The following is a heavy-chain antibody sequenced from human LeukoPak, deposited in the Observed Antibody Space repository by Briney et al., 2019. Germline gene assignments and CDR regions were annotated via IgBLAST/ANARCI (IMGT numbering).Heavy chain of an antibody. CDR1: GFTFSIYG. D-gene: IGHD6-13*01. CDR2: IWFDGSNK. V-gene: IGHV3-33*01. Sequence: GGSLRLSCGASGFTFSIYGMHWVRQAPGKGPKWVAVIWFDGSNKYYADSVKGRFTISRDNSKNTLYLQINSLRAEDTAVYYCARAGETLLIAAAGFDYWGQGTLVTVSS. CDR3: ARAGETLLIAAAGFDY. J-gene: IGHJ4*02.